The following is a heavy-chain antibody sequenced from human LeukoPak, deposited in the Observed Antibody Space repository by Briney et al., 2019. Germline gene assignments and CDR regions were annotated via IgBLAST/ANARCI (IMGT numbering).Heavy chain of an antibody. J-gene: IGHJ4*02. Sequence: ASVKVSCKVSGYTLTELSMHWVRQAPGKGLEWMGGFDPEDGETIYAQKFQGRVSITADESTTTVHMEMSSLKSEDTAVYYCARVGGNGLPSYFDYWGQGTLVTVSS. V-gene: IGHV1-24*01. CDR1: GYTLTELS. D-gene: IGHD3/OR15-3a*01. CDR2: FDPEDGET. CDR3: ARVGGNGLPSYFDY.